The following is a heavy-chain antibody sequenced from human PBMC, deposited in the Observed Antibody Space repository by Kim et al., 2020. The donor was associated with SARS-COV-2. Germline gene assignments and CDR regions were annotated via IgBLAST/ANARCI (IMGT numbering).Heavy chain of an antibody. J-gene: IGHJ4*02. Sequence: SVKVSCKASGGTFSSYAISWVRQAPGQGLEWMGRIIPILGIANYAQKFQGRVTITADKSTSTAYMELSSRRSEDTAVYYCARGPTGTGESSDYYFDYWGQGTLVTVSS. CDR3: ARGPTGTGESSDYYFDY. CDR1: GGTFSSYA. D-gene: IGHD7-27*01. V-gene: IGHV1-69*04. CDR2: IIPILGIA.